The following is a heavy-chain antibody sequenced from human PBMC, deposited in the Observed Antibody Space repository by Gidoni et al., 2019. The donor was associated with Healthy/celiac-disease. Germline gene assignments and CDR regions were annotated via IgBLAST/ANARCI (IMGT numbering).Heavy chain of an antibody. V-gene: IGHV3-23*01. CDR3: AKDPEARPGYYYYGMDV. CDR2: ISGSGGST. J-gene: IGHJ6*02. Sequence: EVQLLESGGGLVQPGGSLRLSCAASGFTFSSYAMSWVRQAPGKGLEWVSAISGSGGSTYYADSVKGRFTISRDNSKNTLYLQMNSLRAEDTAVYYCAKDPEARPGYYYYGMDVWGQGTTVTVSS. CDR1: GFTFSSYA. D-gene: IGHD6-6*01.